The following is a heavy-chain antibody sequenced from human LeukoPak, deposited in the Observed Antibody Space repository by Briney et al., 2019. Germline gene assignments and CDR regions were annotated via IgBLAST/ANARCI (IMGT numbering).Heavy chain of an antibody. Sequence: SETLSLTCTVSGGSISPYFWSWIRQPPGKGLEWIGYIYYSGSTNYNPSLKSRDTISVDTSKNQFSLKLSSVTAADTAVYYCARRQTYFDYWGQGTLVTVSS. CDR2: IYYSGST. J-gene: IGHJ4*02. CDR3: ARRQTYFDY. V-gene: IGHV4-59*08. CDR1: GGSISPYF.